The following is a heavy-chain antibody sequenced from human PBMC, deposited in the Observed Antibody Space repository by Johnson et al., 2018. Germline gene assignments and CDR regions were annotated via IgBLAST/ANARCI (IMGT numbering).Heavy chain of an antibody. CDR1: GFTFSSYG. J-gene: IGHJ6*02. D-gene: IGHD3-3*01. Sequence: QVQLVESGGGVVQPGRSLRLSCAASGFTFSSYGMPWVRQAPGKGLEWVAVISYDGSNKYYADSVQGRFPISRDNSKNTLYLQMNSLRAEDTAVYYCAKDPILEWSGPHYYGMDVGGQGTTVTVSS. CDR2: ISYDGSNK. V-gene: IGHV3-30*18. CDR3: AKDPILEWSGPHYYGMDV.